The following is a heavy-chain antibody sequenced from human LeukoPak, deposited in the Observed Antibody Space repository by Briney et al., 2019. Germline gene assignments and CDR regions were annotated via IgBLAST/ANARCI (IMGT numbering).Heavy chain of an antibody. CDR1: GFTFSSYW. D-gene: IGHD3-22*01. J-gene: IGHJ4*02. CDR3: ARERYDSSGYYYEGSDY. Sequence: GGSLRLSCAASGFTFSSYWFHWARQAPGKGLVWVSRINTDGTSTSYADSVKGRFTIARDNAKNTLYLQMNSLRAEDTAVYYCARERYDSSGYYYEGSDYWGQGTLVTVSS. V-gene: IGHV3-74*01. CDR2: INTDGTST.